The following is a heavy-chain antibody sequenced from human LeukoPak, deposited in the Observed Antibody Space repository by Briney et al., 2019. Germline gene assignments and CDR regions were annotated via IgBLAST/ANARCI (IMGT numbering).Heavy chain of an antibody. D-gene: IGHD3-3*01. CDR3: ARVTYYDFWSGYSQPTS. V-gene: IGHV4-38-2*01. CDR2: IYHIGST. CDR1: GYSISSGYY. J-gene: IGHJ4*02. Sequence: PSETLSLTCAVSGYSISSGYYWGWIRQPPGKGLEWIGSIYHIGSTYYKPSLKSPITISVDTSENQFSLKLSSVTAADTAVYYCARVTYYDFWSGYSQPTSWGQGTLVTVSS.